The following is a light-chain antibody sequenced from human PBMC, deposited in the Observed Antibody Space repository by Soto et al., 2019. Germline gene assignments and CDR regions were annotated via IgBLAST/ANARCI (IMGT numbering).Light chain of an antibody. CDR2: GAS. J-gene: IGKJ1*01. CDR1: RSVLYSSNNKNY. Sequence: DIVMTQSPDSLAVSLGERATINCKSSRSVLYSSNNKNYFAWYQQKSGQSPKLLIYGASTRESGVPDRFSGSGSGTDFTLTISSRQADDVAVYYCQQYFSTPWTFGQGTKVEVK. CDR3: QQYFSTPWT. V-gene: IGKV4-1*01.